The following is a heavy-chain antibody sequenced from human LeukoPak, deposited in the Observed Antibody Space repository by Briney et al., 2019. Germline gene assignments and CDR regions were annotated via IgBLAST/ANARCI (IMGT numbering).Heavy chain of an antibody. CDR3: ARGGGYCSGGSCYYRDY. D-gene: IGHD2-15*01. CDR2: ISSSSSYI. V-gene: IGHV3-21*01. CDR1: GFTFSSYS. Sequence: GGSLRLSCAASGFTFSSYSMNWVRQAPGKGLEWVSSISSSSSYIYYADSVKGRFTISRDNAKNSLYLQMNSLRAEDTAVYYCARGGGYCSGGSCYYRDYWGQGTLVTVSS. J-gene: IGHJ4*02.